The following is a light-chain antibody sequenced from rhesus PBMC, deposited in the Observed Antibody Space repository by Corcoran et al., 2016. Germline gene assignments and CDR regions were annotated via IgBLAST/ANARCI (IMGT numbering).Light chain of an antibody. CDR1: QSISSW. CDR3: QQYSSSPWT. V-gene: IGKV1-22*01. CDR2: KAS. Sequence: DIQMTQSPSSLSASVGDTVTITCRASQSISSWLAWYQQKPGKAPKLLIYKASSLQSGGPSRFSGRGSGTDFTLTISSLQSEDFATYYCQQYSSSPWTFGQGTKVEIK. J-gene: IGKJ1*01.